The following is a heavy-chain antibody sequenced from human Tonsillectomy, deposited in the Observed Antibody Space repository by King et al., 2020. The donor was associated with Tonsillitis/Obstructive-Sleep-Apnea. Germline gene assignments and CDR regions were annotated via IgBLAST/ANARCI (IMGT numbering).Heavy chain of an antibody. CDR1: GYSFTSYW. J-gene: IGHJ4*02. V-gene: IGHV5-51*01. D-gene: IGHD3-22*01. CDR2: IYPGDSDT. CDR3: ARHGGYYDSSGYYPIDFDY. Sequence: QLVQSGAEVKKPGESLKISCKGSGYSFTSYWIGWVRQMPGKGLEWMGIIYPGDSDTRYSPSFQGQVTIPADKSISTAYLQWSSLKASDTAMYYCARHGGYYDSSGYYPIDFDYWGQGTLVTVSS.